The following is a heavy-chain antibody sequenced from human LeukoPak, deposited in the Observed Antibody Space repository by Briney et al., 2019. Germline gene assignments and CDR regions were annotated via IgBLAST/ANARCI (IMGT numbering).Heavy chain of an antibody. CDR1: GLTFSSYW. D-gene: IGHD5-24*01. J-gene: IGHJ3*02. CDR2: IKQDGSEK. CDR3: ARALGFRWLQATDAFDI. Sequence: PGGSLRLSCAASGLTFSSYWMSWVRQAPGKGLEWVANIKQDGSEKYYVDSVKGRFTISRDNAKNSLYLQMNSLRAEDTAVYYCARALGFRWLQATDAFDIWGQGTMVTVSS. V-gene: IGHV3-7*01.